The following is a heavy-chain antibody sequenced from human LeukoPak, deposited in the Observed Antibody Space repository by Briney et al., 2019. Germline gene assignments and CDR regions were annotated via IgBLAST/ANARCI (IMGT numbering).Heavy chain of an antibody. V-gene: IGHV4-39*07. Sequence: SETLSLTCTVSGGSISSYYWGWIRQPPGKGLEWIGSTYDRGSTYYNPSLKSRVTISIDTSKNQFSLKLSSVTAADTAVYYCASLGGSGSYYNGIDYWGQGTLVTVSS. CDR1: GGSISSYY. CDR3: ASLGGSGSYYNGIDY. J-gene: IGHJ4*02. CDR2: TYDRGST. D-gene: IGHD3-10*01.